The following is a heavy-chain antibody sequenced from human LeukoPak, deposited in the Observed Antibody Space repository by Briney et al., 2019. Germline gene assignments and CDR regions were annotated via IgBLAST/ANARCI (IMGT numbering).Heavy chain of an antibody. CDR3: VKGYYSDSSGYYFPLDY. CDR2: ISSNGGST. CDR1: GFTFSNYN. D-gene: IGHD3-22*01. Sequence: GGSLRLSCAASGFTFSNYNMHWVRQAPGKGLEYVSGISSNGGSTYYADSVKGRFTISRDNSKNTLYLHMSSLRAEDTAFYYCVKGYYSDSSGYYFPLDYWGQGTLVTVSS. J-gene: IGHJ4*02. V-gene: IGHV3-64D*09.